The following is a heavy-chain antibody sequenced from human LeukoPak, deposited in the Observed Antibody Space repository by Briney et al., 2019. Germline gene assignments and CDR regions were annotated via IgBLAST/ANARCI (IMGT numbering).Heavy chain of an antibody. Sequence: PGGSLRLSCAAPGFTFDDYAMHWVRQAPGKGLEWVSGISWNSGSIGYADSVKGRFTISRDNAKNSLYLQMNSLRAEDTALYYCAKGRSSSWYYFDYWGQGTLVAVSS. CDR2: ISWNSGSI. J-gene: IGHJ4*02. CDR3: AKGRSSSWYYFDY. D-gene: IGHD6-13*01. CDR1: GFTFDDYA. V-gene: IGHV3-9*01.